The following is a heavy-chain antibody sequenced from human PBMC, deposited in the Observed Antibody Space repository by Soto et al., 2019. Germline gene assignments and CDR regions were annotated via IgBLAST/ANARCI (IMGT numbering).Heavy chain of an antibody. D-gene: IGHD4-17*01. J-gene: IGHJ3*02. CDR2: ISGSGGST. Sequence: GGSLRLSCAASGFTFSSYAMSWVRQAPGKGLEWVSAISGSGGSTYYADSVKGRFTISRDNSKNTLYLQMNSLRAEDTAVYYCAKGGDYGDPRGDAFDIWGQGTMVTVSS. V-gene: IGHV3-23*01. CDR1: GFTFSSYA. CDR3: AKGGDYGDPRGDAFDI.